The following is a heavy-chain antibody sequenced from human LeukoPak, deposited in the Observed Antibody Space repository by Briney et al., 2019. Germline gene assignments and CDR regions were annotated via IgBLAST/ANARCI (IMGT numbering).Heavy chain of an antibody. Sequence: PSETLSLTCTVSGVSIFSSYWTWVRQPPGKGLEWIGYVHYSGSTNYSPSLKSRVTISVDTSKSQFSLKLSSATAADTAVYYCATGRSIRYFDYWGQGTLLTVSS. V-gene: IGHV4-59*12. CDR3: ATGRSIRYFDY. J-gene: IGHJ4*02. CDR2: VHYSGST. CDR1: GVSIFSSY. D-gene: IGHD3-9*01.